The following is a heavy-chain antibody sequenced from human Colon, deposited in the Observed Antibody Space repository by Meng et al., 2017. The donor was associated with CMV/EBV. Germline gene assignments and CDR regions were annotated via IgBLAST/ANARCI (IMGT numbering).Heavy chain of an antibody. CDR3: VPYSGSSFRFDP. J-gene: IGHJ5*02. Sequence: SCKASGYTFTDYCIQWMRQAPGQGLEWMGWIKFNSGGTNYAQKFQGRVTMTRDTSVSTAYMELNSLRSDDTAVYYCVPYSGSSFRFDPWGQGTLVTVSS. CDR2: IKFNSGGT. CDR1: GYTFTDYC. V-gene: IGHV1-2*02. D-gene: IGHD5-12*01.